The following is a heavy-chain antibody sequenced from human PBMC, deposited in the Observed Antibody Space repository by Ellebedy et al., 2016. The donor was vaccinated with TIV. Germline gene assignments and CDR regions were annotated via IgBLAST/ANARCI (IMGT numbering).Heavy chain of an antibody. CDR1: GASISSYY. CDR2: IYYNENT. CDR3: ASTPFSAGSGYHPHDY. Sequence: MPSETLSLTCTVSGASISSYYWSWIRQPPGKGLEWIGYIYYNENTNYNPSLKSRDTISVDTSKNQFSLNLNSVTAADTAVYFCASTPFSAGSGYHPHDYWGQGILVTVSS. D-gene: IGHD5-12*01. V-gene: IGHV4-59*08. J-gene: IGHJ4*02.